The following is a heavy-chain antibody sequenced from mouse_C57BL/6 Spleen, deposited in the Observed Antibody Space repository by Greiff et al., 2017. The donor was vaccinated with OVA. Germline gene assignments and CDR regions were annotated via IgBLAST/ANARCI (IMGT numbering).Heavy chain of an antibody. V-gene: IGHV1-50*01. D-gene: IGHD2-1*01. CDR2: IDPSDSYT. CDR1: GYTFTSYW. CDR3: ARNGKEAY. J-gene: IGHJ3*01. Sequence: QVQLQQSGAELVKPGASVKLSCKASGYTFTSYWMQWVKQRPGQGLEWIGEIDPSDSYTNYNQKFKGKATLTVDTSSSTAYMQLSSLTSEDSAVYYCARNGKEAYWGQGTLVTVSA.